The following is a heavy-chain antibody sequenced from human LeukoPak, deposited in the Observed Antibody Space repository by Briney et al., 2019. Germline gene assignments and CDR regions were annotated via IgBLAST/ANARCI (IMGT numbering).Heavy chain of an antibody. CDR2: ISSSSSYI. D-gene: IGHD3-22*01. J-gene: IGHJ4*02. V-gene: IGHV3-21*01. CDR3: ARDYYDSSGYYHGDY. Sequence: GGSLRLSCAASGFTFSSYSMNWVRQAPGKGLEWVSSISSSSSYIFYADSVKGRFTISRDNAKNSLYLQMNSLRAEDTAVYYCARDYYDSSGYYHGDYWGQGTLVTVSS. CDR1: GFTFSSYS.